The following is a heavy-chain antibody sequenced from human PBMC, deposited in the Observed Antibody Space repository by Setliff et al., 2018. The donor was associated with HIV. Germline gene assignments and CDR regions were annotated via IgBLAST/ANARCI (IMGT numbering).Heavy chain of an antibody. V-gene: IGHV4-38-2*01. CDR2: VYYRGRT. CDR1: GYSISSGYY. Sequence: SETLSLTCDVSGYSISSGYYWGWVRQTPGGGLEWIGSVYYRGRTYYNPSLKSRVTISVDTSKNQLSLRLTSMAAADTAMYYCARSQPDTIFGVVTFDCWGQGKMVTVSS. D-gene: IGHD3-3*01. CDR3: ARSQPDTIFGVVTFDC. J-gene: IGHJ4*02.